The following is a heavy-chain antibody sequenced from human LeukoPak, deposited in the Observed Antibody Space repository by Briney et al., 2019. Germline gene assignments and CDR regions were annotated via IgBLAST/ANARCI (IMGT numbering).Heavy chain of an antibody. J-gene: IGHJ4*02. V-gene: IGHV3-48*03. CDR1: GFTFRNEE. CDR3: ARGGNFAPFDY. CDR2: ISSTGGPI. D-gene: IGHD1-1*01. Sequence: GGSLRLSCVVSGFTFRNEEMNWVRQAPGRGLEWIAYISSTGGPIFYGDSVKGRFTISRDNAKNSLYLQMNTLRVEDTAIYYCARGGNFAPFDYWGQGALVAVSS.